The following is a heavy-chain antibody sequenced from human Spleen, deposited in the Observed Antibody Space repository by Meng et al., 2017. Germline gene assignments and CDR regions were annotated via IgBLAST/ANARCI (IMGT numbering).Heavy chain of an antibody. Sequence: GESLKISCAASGFTFSSYEMNWVRQAPGKGLEWVSYISSSGSTIYYADSVKGRFTISRDNAKNSLYLQMNSLRAEDTAVYYCARILEDSYYYYYGMDVWGQGTTVTVSS. J-gene: IGHJ6*02. D-gene: IGHD1-1*01. CDR3: ARILEDSYYYYYGMDV. CDR1: GFTFSSYE. CDR2: ISSSGSTI. V-gene: IGHV3-48*03.